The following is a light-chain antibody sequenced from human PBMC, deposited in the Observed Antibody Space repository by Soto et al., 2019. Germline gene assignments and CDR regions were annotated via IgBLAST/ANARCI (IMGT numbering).Light chain of an antibody. Sequence: QSVLTQPPSASGTPGQRGTLSCFGSSSNIGSNTVNWYQQLPGTAPKLLIYSNNQRPSGVPDRFSGSKSGTSASLAISGLQSEDEADYYCAAWDDSLNGYVFGTGTKVTVL. CDR3: AAWDDSLNGYV. J-gene: IGLJ1*01. CDR2: SNN. V-gene: IGLV1-44*01. CDR1: SSNIGSNT.